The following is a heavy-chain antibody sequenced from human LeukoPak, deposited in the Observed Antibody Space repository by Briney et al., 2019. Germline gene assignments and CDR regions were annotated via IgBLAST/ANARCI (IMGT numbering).Heavy chain of an antibody. J-gene: IGHJ5*02. CDR3: AKVPPTMGATDWFDP. D-gene: IGHD1-26*01. V-gene: IGHV3-30*18. CDR1: GYTFSSYG. Sequence: GGSLRLSCAASGYTFSSYGMHWVRQAPGKGLEWVAVISYDGSNKYYADSVKGRFTISRDNSKNTLYLQMNSLRAEDMAVYYCAKVPPTMGATDWFDPWGQGTLVTVSS. CDR2: ISYDGSNK.